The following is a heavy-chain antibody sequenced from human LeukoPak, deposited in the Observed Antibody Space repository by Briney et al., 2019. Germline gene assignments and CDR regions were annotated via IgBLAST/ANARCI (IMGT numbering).Heavy chain of an antibody. Sequence: PGGSLRLSCAGSGVSFSSHGMNWVRQAPGEGLEWVSGISPGGGPTYYADSVRGRFTISRDDSKNTLYLQMKNLRAEDTAVYYCAKDGAWLRFDDWGQGTLVTVSS. CDR3: AKDGAWLRFDD. CDR1: GVSFSSHG. V-gene: IGHV3-23*01. D-gene: IGHD5-12*01. CDR2: ISPGGGPT. J-gene: IGHJ4*02.